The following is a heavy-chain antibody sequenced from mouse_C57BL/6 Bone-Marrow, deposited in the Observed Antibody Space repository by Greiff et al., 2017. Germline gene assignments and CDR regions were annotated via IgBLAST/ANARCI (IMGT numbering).Heavy chain of an antibody. CDR2: ISDGGSYT. CDR3: AREGGIWLLLLDY. J-gene: IGHJ2*01. CDR1: GFTFSSYA. D-gene: IGHD2-3*01. V-gene: IGHV5-4*01. Sequence: EVKLMESGGGLVKPGGSLKLSCAASGFTFSSYAMSWVRQTPEKRLEWVATISDGGSYTYYPDNVTGRFIISRDNAKNILYLQMSHLKSEDTAMYYCAREGGIWLLLLDYWGQGTTLTVSS.